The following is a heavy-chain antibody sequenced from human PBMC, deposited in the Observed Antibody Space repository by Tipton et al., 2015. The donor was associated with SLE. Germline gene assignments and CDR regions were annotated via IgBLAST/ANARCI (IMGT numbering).Heavy chain of an antibody. J-gene: IGHJ4*02. Sequence: SLRLSCAASGFSVTNSYMTWVRQAPGKGLEWVSIIYSDTRTYYPDSVKGRFTISRDNSKNTLYLQMNSLRGEDTGVYYCARPNTGPFDYWGQGTLVTVSS. D-gene: IGHD1-1*01. CDR3: ARPNTGPFDY. CDR1: GFSVTNSY. V-gene: IGHV3-53*05. CDR2: IYSDTRT.